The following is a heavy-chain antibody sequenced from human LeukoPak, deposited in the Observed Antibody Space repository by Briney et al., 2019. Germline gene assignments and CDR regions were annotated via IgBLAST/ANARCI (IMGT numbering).Heavy chain of an antibody. J-gene: IGHJ5*02. CDR1: GGSISSSSYY. Sequence: SETLSLTCTVSGGSISSSSYYWGWIRQPPGKGLEWIGCIYYSGSTYYNPSLKSRVTISVDTSKNQFSLKLSSVTAADTAVYYCARLGGRELRNWFDPWGQGTLVTVSS. CDR3: ARLGGRELRNWFDP. CDR2: IYYSGST. V-gene: IGHV4-39*01. D-gene: IGHD1-26*01.